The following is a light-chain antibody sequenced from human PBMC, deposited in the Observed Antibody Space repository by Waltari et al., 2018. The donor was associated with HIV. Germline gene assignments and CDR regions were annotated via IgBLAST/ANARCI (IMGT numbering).Light chain of an antibody. Sequence: QSVVTQPPSASGTPGQRVTISCSGSSSNIGTETVNWYQQFPGTAPKLLIFNTHQRPSGVRDRFSGSKSGASASLAISGLRSEDDADYYCATWDDSLNVVFFGGGTKLTVL. J-gene: IGLJ2*01. CDR2: NTH. CDR3: ATWDDSLNVVF. V-gene: IGLV1-44*01. CDR1: SSNIGTET.